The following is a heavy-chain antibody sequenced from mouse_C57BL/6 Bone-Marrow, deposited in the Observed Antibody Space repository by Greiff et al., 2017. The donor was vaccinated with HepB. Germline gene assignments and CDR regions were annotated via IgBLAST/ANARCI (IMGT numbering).Heavy chain of an antibody. D-gene: IGHD1-1*01. V-gene: IGHV1-4*01. J-gene: IGHJ1*03. Sequence: VQLQESGAELARPGASVKMSCKASGYTFTSYTMHWVKQRPRQGLEWIGYINPSSGYTKYNQKFKDKATLTADKSSSTAYMQLSSLTSEDSAVYYCASGSSYYGSRYWYFDVWGTGTTVTVSS. CDR2: INPSSGYT. CDR1: GYTFTSYT. CDR3: ASGSSYYGSRYWYFDV.